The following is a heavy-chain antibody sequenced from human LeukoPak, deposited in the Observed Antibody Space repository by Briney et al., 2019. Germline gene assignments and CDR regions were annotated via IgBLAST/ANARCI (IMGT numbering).Heavy chain of an antibody. D-gene: IGHD4-23*01. CDR2: ISASGDST. J-gene: IGHJ6*02. Sequence: PGGSLRLSCAASGFTFSSYAMSWVRQAPGKGLEWVSGISASGDSTYYADSVKGRFTISRDNSKNTLYLQMNSLRAEDTAVYYCAKDDLRWNYYYYGMDVWGQGTTVTVSS. CDR1: GFTFSSYA. V-gene: IGHV3-23*01. CDR3: AKDDLRWNYYYYGMDV.